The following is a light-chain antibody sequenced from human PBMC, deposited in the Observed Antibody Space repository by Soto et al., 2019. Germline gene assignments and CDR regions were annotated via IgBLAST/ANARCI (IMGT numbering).Light chain of an antibody. CDR1: RSVSSY. CDR3: QQRSNWPSIT. V-gene: IGKV3-11*01. J-gene: IGKJ5*01. CDR2: DAS. Sequence: EIVLTQSPATLSLSPGERATLSCRASRSVSSYLAWYQQKPGQAPRLLIYDASNRATGIPARFSGSRSGTDFTLTISSLEPEDVAVYYCQQRSNWPSITFGQGTRLEIK.